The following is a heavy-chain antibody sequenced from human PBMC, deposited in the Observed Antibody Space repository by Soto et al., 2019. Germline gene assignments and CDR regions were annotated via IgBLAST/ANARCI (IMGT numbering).Heavy chain of an antibody. J-gene: IGHJ6*02. CDR1: VYTYTSYY. Sequence: ASVKVSCKASVYTYTSYYIHWVRQAPGQGLEWMGIINPSGGSTSYAQKFQGRVTMTRDTSTSTVYMELNSLRAEDTAVYYCARGGDAVGDGMDVWGQGTTVTVSS. V-gene: IGHV1-46*01. CDR3: ARGGDAVGDGMDV. CDR2: INPSGGST. D-gene: IGHD2-21*02.